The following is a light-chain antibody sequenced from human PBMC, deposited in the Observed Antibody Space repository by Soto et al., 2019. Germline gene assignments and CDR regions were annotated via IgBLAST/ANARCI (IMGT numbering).Light chain of an antibody. CDR3: PMRINWPPVVT. V-gene: IGKV3-11*01. CDR1: QSVSSY. Sequence: VLTQARAALCLTPRERVMLGCRAVQSVSSYLAWYQQKPGQAPRLLIYDASNRATGVPARFSGSGSGTVLTLTFSSLAPEDCGVFFRPMRINWPPVVTFGQGAGLEIK. J-gene: IGKJ5*01. CDR2: DAS.